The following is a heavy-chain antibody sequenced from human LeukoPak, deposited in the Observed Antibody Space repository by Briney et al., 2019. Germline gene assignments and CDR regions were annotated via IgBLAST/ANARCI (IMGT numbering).Heavy chain of an antibody. CDR2: ISSSSSYI. D-gene: IGHD6-19*01. J-gene: IGHJ4*02. V-gene: IGHV3-21*01. CDR1: GFTFSSYS. Sequence: GGSLRLSCAASGFTFSSYSMNWVRQAPGKGLEWVSSISSSSSYIYYADSVKGRFTISRDNAKNSLYLQMNSLRAEDTAVYYCAGDLRIAVAGSDDYWGQGTLVTVSS. CDR3: AGDLRIAVAGSDDY.